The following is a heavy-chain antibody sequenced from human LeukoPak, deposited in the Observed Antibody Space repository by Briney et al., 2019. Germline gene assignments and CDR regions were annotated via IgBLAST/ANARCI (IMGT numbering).Heavy chain of an antibody. D-gene: IGHD3-16*01. CDR2: ISWNSGSI. J-gene: IGHJ3*02. V-gene: IGHV3-9*03. CDR3: AKGGLDDAFDI. CDR1: GFTFDDYA. Sequence: PGGSLRLSCAASGFTFDDYAMHWVRQAPGKGLEWVSGISWNSGSIGYADSVKGRFTIPRDNAKNSLYLQMNSLRAEDMALYYCAKGGLDDAFDIWGQGTMVTVSS.